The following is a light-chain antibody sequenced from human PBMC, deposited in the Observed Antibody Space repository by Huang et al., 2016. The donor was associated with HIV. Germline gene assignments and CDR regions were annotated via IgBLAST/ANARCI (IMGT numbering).Light chain of an antibody. CDR1: QGLLHSDGKTY. J-gene: IGKJ1*01. CDR2: EVS. Sequence: DIVMTQTPLSLSVTPGQPASISCKSSQGLLHSDGKTYLYWFVQKPGQSLQRLIYEVSNRLSGVSHRFSGSGSGTDFTLKISRVEAEDVGVYYCMQSVQFPLTFGQGTKVEIK. V-gene: IGKV2D-29*02. CDR3: MQSVQFPLT.